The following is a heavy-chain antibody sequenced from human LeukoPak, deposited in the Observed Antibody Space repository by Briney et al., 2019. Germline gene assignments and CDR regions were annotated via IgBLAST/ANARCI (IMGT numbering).Heavy chain of an antibody. CDR2: IYYSGST. Sequence: SETLSLTCTVSGGSISSYYWSWIRQPPGKGLEWIGYIYYSGSTNYNPSLQSRVTISVDTSKNQFSLKLSSVTAADTAVYYCARDRRGWTGAMDVWGQGTTVTVSS. J-gene: IGHJ6*02. V-gene: IGHV4-59*01. D-gene: IGHD6-19*01. CDR3: ARDRRGWTGAMDV. CDR1: GGSISSYY.